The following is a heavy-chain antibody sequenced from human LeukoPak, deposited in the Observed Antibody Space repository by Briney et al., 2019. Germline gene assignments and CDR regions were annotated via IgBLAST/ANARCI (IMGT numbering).Heavy chain of an antibody. V-gene: IGHV4-34*01. D-gene: IGHD2-2*01. CDR1: GGSFSGYY. J-gene: IGHJ6*02. CDR3: HVVADYYYGMDV. Sequence: PSETLSPTCAVYGGSFSGYYWSWIRQPPGKGLEWIGEINHSGSTNYNPSLKSRVTISVDTSKNQFSLKLSSVTAADTAVYYCHVVADYYYGMDVWGQGTTVTVSS. CDR2: INHSGST.